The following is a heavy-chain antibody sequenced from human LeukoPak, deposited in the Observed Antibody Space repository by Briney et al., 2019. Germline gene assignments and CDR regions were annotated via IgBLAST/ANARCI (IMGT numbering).Heavy chain of an antibody. J-gene: IGHJ4*02. CDR2: IGSKADNYAT. Sequence: EGSLRLSCAASGFTFSGSAMHWVRQASGKGLEWVGRIGSKADNYATAYTASGKGRFTISRDDSKNTAYLQMNSLKTEDTAEYYCCTYIDSLFRDYWGQGALVTVSS. CDR3: CTYIDSLFRDY. V-gene: IGHV3-73*01. D-gene: IGHD3-9*01. CDR1: GFTFSGSA.